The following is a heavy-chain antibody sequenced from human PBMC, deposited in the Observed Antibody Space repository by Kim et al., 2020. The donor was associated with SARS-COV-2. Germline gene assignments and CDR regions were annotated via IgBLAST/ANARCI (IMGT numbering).Heavy chain of an antibody. V-gene: IGHV3-23*01. J-gene: IGHJ6*02. CDR3: AKAPTAMVFRYYYGMDV. D-gene: IGHD5-18*01. Sequence: VKGRLTISRDNSKNTLYLQMNSLRAEDTAVYYCAKAPTAMVFRYYYGMDVWGQGTTVTVSS.